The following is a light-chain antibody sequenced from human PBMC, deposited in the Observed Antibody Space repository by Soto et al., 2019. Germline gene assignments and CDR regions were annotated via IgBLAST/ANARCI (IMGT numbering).Light chain of an antibody. J-gene: IGLJ1*01. CDR1: STDVGGYNY. Sequence: QSALTQPRSVSGSPGQSVTISCTGTSTDVGGYNYVSWYQHHPGKVPKLMIYDVTRRPSGVPDRFSGSKSGNTASLTISGLQAEDEADYYCFSFSGSYPSYVFGTGTKVTVL. CDR3: FSFSGSYPSYV. V-gene: IGLV2-11*01. CDR2: DVT.